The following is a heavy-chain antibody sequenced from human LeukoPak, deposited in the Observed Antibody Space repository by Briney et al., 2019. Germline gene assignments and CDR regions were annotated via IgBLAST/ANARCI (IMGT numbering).Heavy chain of an antibody. CDR2: IRAYNGNT. J-gene: IGHJ4*01. Sequence: SVKVCCKAAGYTVTSYGISWVRQAPGQGHEWRGGIRAYNGNTNYAQKIQGRGTMTTDTSTSTSYMELRSLISDDTAVYYCARAVAASSFPNWGHGTLVTVSS. CDR1: GYTVTSYG. CDR3: ARAVAASSFPN. V-gene: IGHV1-18*01. D-gene: IGHD6-19*01.